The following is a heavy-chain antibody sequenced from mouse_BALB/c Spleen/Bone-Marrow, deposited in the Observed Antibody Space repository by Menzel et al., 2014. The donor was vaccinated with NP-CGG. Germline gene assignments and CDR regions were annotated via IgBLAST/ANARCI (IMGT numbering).Heavy chain of an antibody. CDR2: ISDGGSYT. V-gene: IGHV5-4*02. CDR1: GFTFSDYY. Sequence: EVQGVESGGGLVKPGGSLKLSCAASGFTFSDYYMYWVRQTPEKRLEWVATISDGGSYTYYPDSVKGRFTISRDNAKNNLYLQMSSLKSEDTAMYYCARRSAATYYFDYWGQGTTLTVSS. J-gene: IGHJ2*01. CDR3: ARRSAATYYFDY. D-gene: IGHD1-2*01.